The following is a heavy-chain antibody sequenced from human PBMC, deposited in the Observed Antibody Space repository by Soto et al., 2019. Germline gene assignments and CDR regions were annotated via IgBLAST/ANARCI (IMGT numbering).Heavy chain of an antibody. V-gene: IGHV3-21*01. CDR3: ARDRDSSNWYGHEY. D-gene: IGHD6-13*01. CDR2: ISTSSSYI. Sequence: EVQLVESGGGLVKPGGSLRLSCAASGFTFSSYSMNWVRQAPGKGLEWVSSISTSSSYIYYADSVKGRFTISRDNAKNSLYLQMNSLRAEDTAVYYCARDRDSSNWYGHEYWGQGTLVTVSS. J-gene: IGHJ4*02. CDR1: GFTFSSYS.